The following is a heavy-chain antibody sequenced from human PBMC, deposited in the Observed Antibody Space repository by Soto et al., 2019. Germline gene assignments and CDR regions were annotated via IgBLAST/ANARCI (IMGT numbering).Heavy chain of an antibody. CDR2: IIPILGIA. Sequence: SVKVSCTASGGTFSSYTISWVRQAPGQGLEWMGRIIPILGIANYAQKFQGRVTITADKSTSTAYMELSSLRSEDTAVYYCAREETSSRGNWFDPWGQGTLVTVSS. J-gene: IGHJ5*02. CDR1: GGTFSSYT. CDR3: AREETSSRGNWFDP. V-gene: IGHV1-69*04.